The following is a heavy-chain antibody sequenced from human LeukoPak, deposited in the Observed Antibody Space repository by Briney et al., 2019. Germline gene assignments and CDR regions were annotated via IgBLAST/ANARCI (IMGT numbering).Heavy chain of an antibody. Sequence: SETLSLTCTVSGGSISSSSYYWGWIRQPPGKGLEWIGSIYYSGSTYYNPSLKSRVTISLDTSKNQFSLKLSSVTAADTAVYYCARDTEMALYYWGQGTLVTVSS. CDR3: ARDTEMALYY. CDR2: IYYSGST. J-gene: IGHJ4*02. CDR1: GGSISSSSYY. D-gene: IGHD5-24*01. V-gene: IGHV4-39*02.